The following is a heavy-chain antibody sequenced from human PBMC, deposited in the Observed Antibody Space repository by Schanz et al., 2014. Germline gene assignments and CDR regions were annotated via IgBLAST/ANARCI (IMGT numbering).Heavy chain of an antibody. Sequence: QVQLVQSGAEVKKPGASVKASCKASGYTFTSHGISWARQAPGQGLEWMGRIIPILGTANYAQKFQGRVTITADRSTSTAYMELSSLRSEDTAVYYCARGYGDSPTDFWGQGTLVTVAS. J-gene: IGHJ4*02. D-gene: IGHD4-17*01. CDR1: GYTFTSHG. CDR3: ARGYGDSPTDF. V-gene: IGHV1-69*09. CDR2: IIPILGTA.